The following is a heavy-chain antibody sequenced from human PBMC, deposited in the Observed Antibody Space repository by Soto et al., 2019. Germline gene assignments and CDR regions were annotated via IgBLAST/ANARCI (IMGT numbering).Heavy chain of an antibody. CDR1: GFTFSNYA. Sequence: EVQLVESGGGLVQPARSLRLSCAASGFTFSNYAMHWVRQAPGKGLEWVSGISWNSGTIGYADSVKGRFTISRDNAKNSLYLQMNSLRAEDTALYYCAKDKLYSNYEYYFDHWGQGTLVTVSS. V-gene: IGHV3-9*01. CDR2: ISWNSGTI. J-gene: IGHJ4*02. CDR3: AKDKLYSNYEYYFDH. D-gene: IGHD4-4*01.